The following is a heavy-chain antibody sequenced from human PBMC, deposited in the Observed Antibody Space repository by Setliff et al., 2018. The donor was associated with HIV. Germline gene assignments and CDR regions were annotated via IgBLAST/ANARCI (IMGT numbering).Heavy chain of an antibody. V-gene: IGHV4-34*01. Sequence: SETLSLTCAVYGGSFSGYYWSWIRQPPGKGLEWIGEINHSGSTNYNPSLKSRVTISVDTSKNQFSLKLSSVTAADTAVYYCAIRGSSGWYVGGSFDYWGQGTLVTVSS. CDR2: INHSGST. D-gene: IGHD6-19*01. CDR3: AIRGSSGWYVGGSFDY. J-gene: IGHJ4*02. CDR1: GGSFSGYY.